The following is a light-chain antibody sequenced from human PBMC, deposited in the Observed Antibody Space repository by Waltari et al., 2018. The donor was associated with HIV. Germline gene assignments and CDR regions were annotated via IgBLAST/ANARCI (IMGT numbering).Light chain of an antibody. V-gene: IGKV3-20*01. CDR3: QQYADPPQT. CDR1: QSVARNY. J-gene: IGKJ2*01. Sequence: IVLTQSPGTLSLSPGERATLSCRASQSVARNYLAWYRQNSGQPPRLLIHSASRRATGISDRISGSVSGTDFTLTISRLEPEDSAVYYCQQYADPPQTFGQGTKLEI. CDR2: SAS.